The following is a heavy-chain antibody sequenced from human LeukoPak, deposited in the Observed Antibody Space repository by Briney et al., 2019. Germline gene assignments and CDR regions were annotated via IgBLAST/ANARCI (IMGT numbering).Heavy chain of an antibody. V-gene: IGHV4-59*01. CDR3: ARTNQISETAFDI. D-gene: IGHD1-14*01. CDR2: ILSSGST. J-gene: IGHJ3*02. Sequence: SETLSPTCTASSGSINNYYWSWIRQTPGKGLEWLGYILSSGSTNYNPSVKSRVTISVDTSKSQFSLRLSSVTAADTAVYYCARTNQISETAFDIWGQGTMVIVTS. CDR1: SGSINNYY.